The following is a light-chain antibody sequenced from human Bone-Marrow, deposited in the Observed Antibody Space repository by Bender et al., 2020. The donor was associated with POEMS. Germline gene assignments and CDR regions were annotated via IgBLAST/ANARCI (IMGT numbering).Light chain of an antibody. J-gene: IGLJ3*02. CDR3: STYTRSSTWV. Sequence: QSALTQPASVSGSPGQSITISCSATSSDISGYDYVSWYQQHPGKAPKLMIYDVSDRPSGVSNRFSGSKSGDTASLTISGLQAEDEAYYYCSTYTRSSTWVFGGGTKLTVL. CDR1: SSDISGYDY. CDR2: DVS. V-gene: IGLV2-14*03.